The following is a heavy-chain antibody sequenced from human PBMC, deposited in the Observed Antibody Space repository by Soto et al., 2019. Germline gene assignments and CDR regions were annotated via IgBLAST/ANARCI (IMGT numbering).Heavy chain of an antibody. J-gene: IGHJ6*02. Sequence: PGGSLRLSCAASGFTVSSNYMSWVRQAPGKGLEWVSVIYSGGSTYYADSVKGRFTISRHNSKNTLYLQMNSLRAEDTAVYYCARGSTGGYYYYGMDVWGQGTTVTVSS. CDR2: IYSGGST. CDR3: ARGSTGGYYYYGMDV. D-gene: IGHD2-15*01. CDR1: GFTVSSNY. V-gene: IGHV3-53*04.